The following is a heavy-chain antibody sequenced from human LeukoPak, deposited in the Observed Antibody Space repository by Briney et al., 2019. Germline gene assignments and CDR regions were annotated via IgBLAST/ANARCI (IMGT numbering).Heavy chain of an antibody. CDR3: ARERVGARNWFDP. CDR1: GYTFTSYA. Sequence: GASVKVSCKASGYTFTSYAMHWVRQAPGQRLEWMGWINAGNGNTKYSQKFQGRVTITRDTSASTAYMELSSLRSEDTAVYYCARERVGARNWFDPWGQGTLVTVSS. CDR2: INAGNGNT. V-gene: IGHV1-3*01. J-gene: IGHJ5*02. D-gene: IGHD1-26*01.